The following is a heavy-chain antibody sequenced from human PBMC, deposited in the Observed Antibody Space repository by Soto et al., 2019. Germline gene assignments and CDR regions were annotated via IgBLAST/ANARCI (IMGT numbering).Heavy chain of an antibody. J-gene: IGHJ6*02. CDR3: ARAGLITIFGVAYGMDV. CDR2: IYHSGST. D-gene: IGHD3-3*01. Sequence: SETLSLTCAVSGGSISSSNWWSWARQPPGKGLEWIGEIYHSGSTNYNPSLKSRVTISVDKSKNQFSLKLSSVTAADTAVYYCARAGLITIFGVAYGMDVWGQGTTVTVSS. CDR1: GGSISSSNW. V-gene: IGHV4-4*02.